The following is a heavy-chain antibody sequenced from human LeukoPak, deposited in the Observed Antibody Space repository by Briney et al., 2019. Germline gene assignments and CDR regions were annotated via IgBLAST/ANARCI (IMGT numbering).Heavy chain of an antibody. CDR2: ISSRSSYI. CDR1: GFIFSSYN. V-gene: IGHV3-21*01. Sequence: GGSLRLSCAAAGFIFSSYNINWVRQAPGKGLEWVSSISSRSSYIYYADSVKGRFTISRDNTQNSLYLQMNSLRAEDTAVYYCARDFLSDENQLRLAAPFDYWGQGTLVTVSS. J-gene: IGHJ4*02. D-gene: IGHD2-2*01. CDR3: ARDFLSDENQLRLAAPFDY.